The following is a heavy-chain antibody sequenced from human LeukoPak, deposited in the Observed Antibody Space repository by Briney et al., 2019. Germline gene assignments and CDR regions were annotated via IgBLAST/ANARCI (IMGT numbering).Heavy chain of an antibody. CDR3: ARRPPTGAALDH. CDR1: GFTFSIYG. J-gene: IGHJ5*02. D-gene: IGHD6-6*01. V-gene: IGHV3-48*01. CDR2: ISSSTSTI. Sequence: GGSLRLSCAASGFTFSIYGMNWVRQAPGKGLEWISYISSSTSTINYADSVKGRFTISRDNANNSLFLQMHSLGVEDTAVYYCARRPPTGAALDHWGQGTLVTVSS.